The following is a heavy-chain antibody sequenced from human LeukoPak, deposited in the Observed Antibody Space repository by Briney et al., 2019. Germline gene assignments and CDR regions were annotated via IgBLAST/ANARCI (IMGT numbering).Heavy chain of an antibody. V-gene: IGHV3-30*18. J-gene: IGHJ1*01. CDR3: AKSRGIAATGPESH. D-gene: IGHD6-13*01. Sequence: PGGSLRLSCAASGFPFSSYGMHWVRQAPGKGLEWVAVRSYDGSNEYYADSVKGRFTISRDNSKNTLFLQMNSLRAEDTAVYYCAKSRGIAATGPESHWGQGTLVTVSS. CDR2: RSYDGSNE. CDR1: GFPFSSYG.